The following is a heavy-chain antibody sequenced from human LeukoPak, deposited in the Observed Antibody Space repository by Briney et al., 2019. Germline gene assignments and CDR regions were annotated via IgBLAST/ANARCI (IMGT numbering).Heavy chain of an antibody. D-gene: IGHD6-13*01. CDR2: ISYDGSNK. V-gene: IGHV3-30*18. J-gene: IGHJ4*02. CDR1: GFTFSNYG. CDR3: AKTRPLDSSSWSHGDY. Sequence: GGSLRLSCAVSGFTFSNYGMHWVRQAPGKGLEWVAVISYDGSNKYYADSVKGRFTISRDNSKSTLFLQMNSLRAEDTAVYYCAKTRPLDSSSWSHGDYWGQGTLVTVSS.